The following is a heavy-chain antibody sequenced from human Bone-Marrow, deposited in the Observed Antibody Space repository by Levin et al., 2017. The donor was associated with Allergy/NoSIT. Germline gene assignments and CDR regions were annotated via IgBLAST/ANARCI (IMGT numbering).Heavy chain of an antibody. CDR1: GFTFDDYA. V-gene: IGHV3-9*01. CDR3: AGRSGIVGAGGNAFDI. J-gene: IGHJ3*02. D-gene: IGHD1-26*01. CDR2: ISWNSGSI. Sequence: GGSLRLSCAASGFTFDDYAMHWVRQAPGKGLEWVSGISWNSGSIGYADSVKGRFTISRDNAKNSLYLQMNSLRAEDTALYYCAGRSGIVGAGGNAFDIWGQGTMVTVSS.